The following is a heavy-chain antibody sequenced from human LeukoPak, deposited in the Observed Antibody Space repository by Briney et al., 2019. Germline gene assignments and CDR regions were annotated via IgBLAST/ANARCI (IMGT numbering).Heavy chain of an antibody. V-gene: IGHV1-69*04. CDR2: IIPILGIA. J-gene: IGHJ4*02. Sequence: SVKVSCKASGGTFSSYAISWVRQAPGQGLEWMGRIIPILGIANYAQKFQGRVTITADKSTSTAYMELSSLRSDDTAVYYCARSMVRGVIPDYWGQGTLVTVSS. D-gene: IGHD3-10*01. CDR3: ARSMVRGVIPDY. CDR1: GGTFSSYA.